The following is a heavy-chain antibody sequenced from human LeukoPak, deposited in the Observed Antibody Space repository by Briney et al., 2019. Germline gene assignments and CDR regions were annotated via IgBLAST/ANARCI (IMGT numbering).Heavy chain of an antibody. J-gene: IGHJ4*02. V-gene: IGHV3-66*01. D-gene: IGHD3-22*01. CDR2: IYSGGST. Sequence: PGGSLRLSCAASEFSVGSNYMTWVRQAPGKGLEWVSLIYSGGSTYYADSVKGRFTISRDNSKNTLYLQMNSLRAEDTAVYYCAKDPTHYRVWDDYDSRRLSHWGQGTLVTVSS. CDR3: AKDPTHYRVWDDYDSRRLSH. CDR1: EFSVGSNY.